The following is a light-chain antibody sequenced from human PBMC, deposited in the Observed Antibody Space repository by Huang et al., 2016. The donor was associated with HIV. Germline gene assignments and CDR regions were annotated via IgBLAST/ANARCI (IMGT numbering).Light chain of an antibody. CDR3: QQTYGTPTT. V-gene: IGKV1-39*01. CDR2: VAS. Sequence: DIQMTQSPSSLSASVGDRVTITCRASQSISEYVHWYQQKAGKAPKLLIYVASNLQSGVPSRFSGTGSGKDFTRTIRSLQPEDFATYYCQQTYGTPTTFGQGTKLDIK. J-gene: IGKJ2*01. CDR1: QSISEY.